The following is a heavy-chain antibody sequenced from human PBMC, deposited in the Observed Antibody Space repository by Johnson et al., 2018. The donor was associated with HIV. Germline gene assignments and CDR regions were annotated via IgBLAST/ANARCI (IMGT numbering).Heavy chain of an antibody. J-gene: IGHJ3*02. Sequence: VQLVESGGGLIQPGGSLRLSCVGSGFTVSSNYMSWVRQAPGKGLEWVSVIYSGGSTFYADSVRGRFTVSRDNSKDTLYLQMNSLRAEDTAVYYCARDVTKDAFDIWGQGTMVTVSS. CDR2: IYSGGST. V-gene: IGHV3-53*01. CDR1: GFTVSSNY. D-gene: IGHD4-17*01. CDR3: ARDVTKDAFDI.